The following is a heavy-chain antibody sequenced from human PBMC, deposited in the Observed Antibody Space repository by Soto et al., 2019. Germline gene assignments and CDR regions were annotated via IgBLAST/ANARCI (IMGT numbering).Heavy chain of an antibody. CDR3: ARVRSDCSSTSCYGAFDI. V-gene: IGHV3-20*01. J-gene: IGHJ3*02. Sequence: KGLEWVSGINWNGGSTGYADSVKGRFTISRDNAKNSLYLQMNSLRAEDTALYHCARVRSDCSSTSCYGAFDIWGQGTMVSVPS. D-gene: IGHD2-2*01. CDR2: INWNGGST.